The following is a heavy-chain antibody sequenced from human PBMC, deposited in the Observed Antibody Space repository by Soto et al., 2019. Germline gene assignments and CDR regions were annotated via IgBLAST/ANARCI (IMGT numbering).Heavy chain of an antibody. Sequence: GGSLRLSCAASGFTFSSYAMSWVRQAPGKGLEWVSAISGSGGSTYYADSVKGRFTISRDNSKNTLYLQMNSLRAEDTAVYYCAKRSGRGGTMTTHDYYGMHVRGQGTTGT. V-gene: IGHV3-23*01. CDR1: GFTFSSYA. CDR3: AKRSGRGGTMTTHDYYGMHV. J-gene: IGHJ6*02. CDR2: ISGSGGST. D-gene: IGHD4-17*01.